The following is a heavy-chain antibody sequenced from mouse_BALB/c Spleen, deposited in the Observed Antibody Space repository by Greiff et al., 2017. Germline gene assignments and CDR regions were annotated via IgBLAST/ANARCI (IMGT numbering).Heavy chain of an antibody. CDR2: ISSGGSYT. J-gene: IGHJ2*01. V-gene: IGHV5-6*03. CDR3: ARHGSSFFDY. Sequence: EVMLVESGGGLVKPGGSLKLSCAASGFTFSSYGMSWVRQTPDKRLEWVATISSGGSYTYYPDSVKGRFTISRDNAKNTLYLQMSSLKSEDTAMYYCARHGSSFFDYWGQGTTLTVSS. CDR1: GFTFSSYG. D-gene: IGHD1-1*01.